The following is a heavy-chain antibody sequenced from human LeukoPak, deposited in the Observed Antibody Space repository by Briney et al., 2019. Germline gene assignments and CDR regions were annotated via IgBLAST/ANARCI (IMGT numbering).Heavy chain of an antibody. CDR3: AKGSSTGRWVQLELDAFDI. D-gene: IGHD5-24*01. Sequence: QTGGSLRLSCAASGLTFSRSAMHWVRQAPGKGLGWVAVISYDGTNKYYEDSVKGRFTISRDSSKSTLYLQMNSLRAEDTAVYYCAKGSSTGRWVQLELDAFDIWGQGTMVTVSS. J-gene: IGHJ3*02. V-gene: IGHV3-30*18. CDR2: ISYDGTNK. CDR1: GLTFSRSA.